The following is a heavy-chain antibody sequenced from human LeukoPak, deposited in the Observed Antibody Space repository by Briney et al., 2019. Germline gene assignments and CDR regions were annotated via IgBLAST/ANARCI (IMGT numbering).Heavy chain of an antibody. CDR2: ISYDGNNE. CDR3: ARDYSAMAHRGPTDY. D-gene: IGHD5-18*01. CDR1: GFAFSIYA. V-gene: IGHV3-30-3*01. J-gene: IGHJ4*02. Sequence: PGGSLRLSCSASGFAFSIYAIHWVRQAPGKGLEWVAVISYDGNNEFFADSVQGRFTISRDNSKNTLYLQMNSLKAEDTAIYYCARDYSAMAHRGPTDYWGQGTLVTVSS.